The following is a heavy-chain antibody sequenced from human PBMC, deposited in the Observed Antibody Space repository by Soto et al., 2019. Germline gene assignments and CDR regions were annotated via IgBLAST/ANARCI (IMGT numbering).Heavy chain of an antibody. CDR2: ISWNTYTI. CDR3: ATDRGRGRFGESSFDV. J-gene: IGHJ3*01. CDR1: GFTFDDYA. D-gene: IGHD3-10*01. Sequence: EVQLVESGGGLVQPGRSLRLSCAASGFTFDDYAMHWVRQAPGKGLEWVSGISWNTYTIDYADSVKGRFTISRDNAKNSLYLQMNSLRAEDTALYYCATDRGRGRFGESSFDVWGQGTMVTVSS. V-gene: IGHV3-9*01.